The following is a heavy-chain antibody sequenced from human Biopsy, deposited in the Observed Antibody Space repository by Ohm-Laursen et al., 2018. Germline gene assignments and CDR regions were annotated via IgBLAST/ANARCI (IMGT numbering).Heavy chain of an antibody. CDR3: ARDRIAYCTATSCDNFGLDV. Sequence: SDTLSLTCTVSSASINLYYWGWIRQSPGKGLEWIGYINHSGHTNYNPSLKSRLTMSVDTSKNQFSLELTSVTAADTAVYYCARDRIAYCTATSCDNFGLDVWGQGTTVTVSS. J-gene: IGHJ6*02. CDR2: INHSGHT. D-gene: IGHD2-8*02. CDR1: SASINLYY. V-gene: IGHV4-59*01.